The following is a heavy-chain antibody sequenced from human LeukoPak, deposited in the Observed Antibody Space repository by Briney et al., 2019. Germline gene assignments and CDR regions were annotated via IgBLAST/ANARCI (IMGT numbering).Heavy chain of an antibody. Sequence: ASVKVSCKASGGTFSSYAISWVRQAPGQGLEWMGGIIPIFGTANYAQKFQGRVTITTDESTSTAYMELSSLRSEDTAVYYCARDVLTNRALTGYFDYWGQETLVTVSS. CDR2: IIPIFGTA. J-gene: IGHJ4*02. D-gene: IGHD3-9*01. CDR3: ARDVLTNRALTGYFDY. CDR1: GGTFSSYA. V-gene: IGHV1-69*05.